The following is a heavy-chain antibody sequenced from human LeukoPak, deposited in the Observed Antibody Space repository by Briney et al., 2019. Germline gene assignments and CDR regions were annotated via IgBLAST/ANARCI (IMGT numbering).Heavy chain of an antibody. D-gene: IGHD6-19*01. V-gene: IGHV4-61*01. J-gene: IGHJ4*02. CDR1: GGSVSSDSYY. Sequence: SETLSLTCTVSGGSVSSDSYYWSWIRQPPGKGLEWIGYIYYSGSTNYNPSLKSRVTISVDTSKNQFSLKLSSVTAADTALYYCARRTQGITVAKYYFDYWGRGTLVTVSS. CDR3: ARRTQGITVAKYYFDY. CDR2: IYYSGST.